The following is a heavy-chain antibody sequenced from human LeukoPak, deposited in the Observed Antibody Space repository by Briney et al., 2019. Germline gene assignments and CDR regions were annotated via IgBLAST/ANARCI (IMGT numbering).Heavy chain of an antibody. CDR1: AFTFSSYW. J-gene: IGHJ4*02. V-gene: IGHV3-74*01. Sequence: GGSLRLSCAASAFTFSSYWMQWVPQAPGKGLVWVSRINSDGSSTTYADSVKGRFTISRDNAKNTLYLQMNSLRAEDTAVYFCARDFRRAFDYWGQGTLVTVSS. CDR2: INSDGSST. CDR3: ARDFRRAFDY.